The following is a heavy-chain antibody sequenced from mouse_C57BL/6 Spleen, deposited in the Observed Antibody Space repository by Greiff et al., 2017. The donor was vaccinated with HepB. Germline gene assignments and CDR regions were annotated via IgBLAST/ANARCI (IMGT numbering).Heavy chain of an antibody. CDR1: GFTFSDYY. V-gene: IGHV5-16*01. Sequence: EVMLVESEGGLVQPGSSMKLSCTASGFTFSDYYMAWVRQVPEKGLEWVANINYDGSSTYYLDSLKSRFIISRDNAKNILYLQMSSLKSEDTATYYCARVYYDYDEWYFDVWGTGTTVTVSS. CDR3: ARVYYDYDEWYFDV. D-gene: IGHD2-4*01. CDR2: INYDGSST. J-gene: IGHJ1*03.